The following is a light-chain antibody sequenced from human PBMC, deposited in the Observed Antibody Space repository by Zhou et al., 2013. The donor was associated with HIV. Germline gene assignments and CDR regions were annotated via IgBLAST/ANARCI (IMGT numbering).Light chain of an antibody. J-gene: IGKJ1*01. V-gene: IGKV1-39*01. CDR1: QSISTY. CDR3: QQSYSTPWT. CDR2: GST. Sequence: DIQMTQSPSSLSASVGDRVTITCRASQSISTYLNWYQQKLGKAPKLLTYGSTSLQSGVPSRFSGSGSGTDFTLTISSLQPEDFATYYCQQSYSTPWTFGQGTKVEIK.